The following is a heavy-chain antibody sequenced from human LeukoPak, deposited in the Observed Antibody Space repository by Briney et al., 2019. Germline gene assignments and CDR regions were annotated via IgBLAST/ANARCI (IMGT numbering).Heavy chain of an antibody. CDR2: INHSGST. V-gene: IGHV4-34*01. CDR3: ARGGAWIAARRSSDFDY. D-gene: IGHD6-6*01. Sequence: SETLSLTCAVYGGTFSCYYLSWIRQPPGKGLEWIAEINHSGSTNYYPSPKSGVTISVDTSKYHFSQKLSSVATADMAVYYCARGGAWIAARRSSDFDYWGQGTLVTVSS. CDR1: GGTFSCYY. J-gene: IGHJ4*02.